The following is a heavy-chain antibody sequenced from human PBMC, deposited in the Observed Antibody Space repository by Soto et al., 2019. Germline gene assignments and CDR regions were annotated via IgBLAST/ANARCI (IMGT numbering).Heavy chain of an antibody. CDR1: GFTFNTFA. Sequence: QMQLVESGGGVVQPGDSLRLSCVASGFTFNTFAMHWVRQAPGRGPEWVAIIWYDGSYDYYADSVKGRFTISRDNSNNTLFLKMNTLRAEDTAVYHCASATLSYCSRTSFYTVNGLNSFGLDVWGQGTTVTVSS. V-gene: IGHV3-33*01. CDR2: IWYDGSYD. CDR3: ASATLSYCSRTSFYTVNGLNSFGLDV. D-gene: IGHD2-2*02. J-gene: IGHJ6*02.